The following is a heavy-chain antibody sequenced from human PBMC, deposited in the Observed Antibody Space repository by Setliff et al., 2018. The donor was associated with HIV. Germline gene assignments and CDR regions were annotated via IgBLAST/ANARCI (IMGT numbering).Heavy chain of an antibody. D-gene: IGHD3-10*01. Sequence: TLVNPTQTLTLTCTFSGFSLSTSGVGVGWIRQPPGKALEWLALIYWNDDKRYSPSLKSRLTITKETAKNQVVLTMTNMDPLDTATYYCARSRGVRGVIITTQNFDYWGQGTLVTVSS. J-gene: IGHJ4*02. CDR1: GFSLSTSGVG. CDR3: ARSRGVRGVIITTQNFDY. V-gene: IGHV2-5*01. CDR2: IYWNDDK.